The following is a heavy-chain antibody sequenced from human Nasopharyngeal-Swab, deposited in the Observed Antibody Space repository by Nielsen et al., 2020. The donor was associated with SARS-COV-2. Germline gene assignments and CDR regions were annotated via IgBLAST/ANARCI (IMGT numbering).Heavy chain of an antibody. Sequence: VRQAPGKGLEWVSVIYSGGSTYYADSVKGRFTISRDNSRNTLYLQMNSLRAEDTAVYYCAKVPLYDILTGYYKWGFDYWGQGTLVTVSS. CDR2: IYSGGST. J-gene: IGHJ4*02. D-gene: IGHD3-9*01. V-gene: IGHV3-53*01. CDR3: AKVPLYDILTGYYKWGFDY.